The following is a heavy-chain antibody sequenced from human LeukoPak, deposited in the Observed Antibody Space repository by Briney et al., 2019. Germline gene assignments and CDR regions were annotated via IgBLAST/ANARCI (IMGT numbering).Heavy chain of an antibody. Sequence: SGTLSLTCAVSGASISSSNWWRWVRQPPGRGLEGIGETYHSGSTNYNPYLKSRVTISVDKSKNQFSLKLSPVTAADTAVYYCAREGYASGWLGFDYWGQGTLVTVSS. D-gene: IGHD6-19*01. CDR1: GASISSSNW. V-gene: IGHV4-4*02. J-gene: IGHJ4*02. CDR2: TYHSGST. CDR3: AREGYASGWLGFDY.